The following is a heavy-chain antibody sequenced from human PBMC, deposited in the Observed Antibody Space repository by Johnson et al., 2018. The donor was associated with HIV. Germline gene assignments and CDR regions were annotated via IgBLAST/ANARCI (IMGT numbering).Heavy chain of an antibody. CDR1: GFTFSTYG. CDR2: IRYDGSNK. Sequence: QVQLVESGGGVVQPGGSLRLSCAASGFTFSTYGMHWVRQAPGKGLEWVAFIRYDGSNKYYADSVKGRFTISRDNSKNTLYLQMNSLRAEDTAVYYCAKDLSDSSGYHDACDIWGQGTMVTVSS. V-gene: IGHV3-30*02. CDR3: AKDLSDSSGYHDACDI. D-gene: IGHD3-22*01. J-gene: IGHJ3*02.